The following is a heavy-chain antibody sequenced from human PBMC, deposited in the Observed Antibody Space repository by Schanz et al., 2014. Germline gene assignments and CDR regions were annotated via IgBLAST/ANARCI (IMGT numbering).Heavy chain of an antibody. Sequence: QVQLVQSGAEVKKPGASVKVSCKSSGYTFTDYHIHWVRQAPGQGLEWMGIIHSTGGTTSHAQKFQGRVTMTRDTSTSTVYMELSSLRSEDTAVYYCARAPTRMNMFRGVTYFFDYWGQGTLVTVSS. CDR2: IHSTGGTT. D-gene: IGHD3-10*01. V-gene: IGHV1-46*01. CDR3: ARAPTRMNMFRGVTYFFDY. J-gene: IGHJ4*02. CDR1: GYTFTDYH.